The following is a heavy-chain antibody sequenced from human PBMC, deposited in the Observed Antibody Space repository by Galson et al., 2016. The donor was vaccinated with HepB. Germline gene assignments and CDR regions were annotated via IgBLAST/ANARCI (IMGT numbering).Heavy chain of an antibody. V-gene: IGHV3-53*01. J-gene: IGHJ4*02. CDR3: ARDSGSRPGSGGFGY. CDR1: GFTVSSNY. D-gene: IGHD2-2*01. Sequence: SLRLSCAASGFTVSSNYMSWVRQAPGKGLEWVSVIYSGGSPYYADSVKGRFTTSRDKSKNTLSRQMNSLRAEDTAVYYCARDSGSRPGSGGFGYWGQGTLVTVSS. CDR2: IYSGGSP.